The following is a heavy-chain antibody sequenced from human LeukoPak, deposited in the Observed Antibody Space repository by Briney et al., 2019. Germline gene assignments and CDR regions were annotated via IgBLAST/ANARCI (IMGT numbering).Heavy chain of an antibody. CDR2: INPNGAGT. CDR3: AIHYHLPNYYYGMDV. CDR1: GYTFTGYY. D-gene: IGHD2-2*01. J-gene: IGHJ6*02. Sequence: GASVKVSCKASGYTFTGYYMHWVRQAPGQGLEWMGWINPNGAGTNYAQKFQGRVAMTRDTSITTAYMELSSLRSDDTAVYYCAIHYHLPNYYYGMDVWGQGTTVTVSS. V-gene: IGHV1-2*02.